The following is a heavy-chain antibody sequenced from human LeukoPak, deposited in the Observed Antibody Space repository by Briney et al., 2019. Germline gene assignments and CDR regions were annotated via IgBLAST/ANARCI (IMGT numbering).Heavy chain of an antibody. D-gene: IGHD3-10*01. Sequence: ASVKVSCKASGYTFTSYAMHWVRQAPGQRLEWMGWINAGNGNTKYSQKFQGRVTITRDTSASTAYMELSSLRSEDTAVYYCASRSHYYGSGSYSDYYYYGMDVWGQGTTVTVSS. J-gene: IGHJ6*02. CDR2: INAGNGNT. CDR3: ASRSHYYGSGSYSDYYYYGMDV. CDR1: GYTFTSYA. V-gene: IGHV1-3*01.